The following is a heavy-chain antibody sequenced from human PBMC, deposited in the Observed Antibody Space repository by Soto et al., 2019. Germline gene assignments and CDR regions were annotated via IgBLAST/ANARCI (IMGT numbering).Heavy chain of an antibody. CDR2: ISGSSGNM. CDR1: GFAFNSYG. J-gene: IGHJ4*02. Sequence: GGSLRLSCEAAGFAFNSYGINWVRQAPGKGLEWVSFISGSSGNMYYGDSVRGRFTISRDNAKKSVYLQMNSLRVEDTAIYYCARTWIRFGPNDYWGQGAPVTVSS. CDR3: ARTWIRFGPNDY. D-gene: IGHD3-16*01. V-gene: IGHV3-21*01.